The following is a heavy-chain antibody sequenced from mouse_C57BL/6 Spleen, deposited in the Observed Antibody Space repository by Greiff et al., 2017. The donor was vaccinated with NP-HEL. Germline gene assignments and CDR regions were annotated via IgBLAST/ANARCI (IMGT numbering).Heavy chain of an antibody. J-gene: IGHJ2*01. CDR1: GFTFSDYY. V-gene: IGHV5-12*01. Sequence: EVQGVESGGGLVQPGGSLKLSCAASGFTFSDYYMYWVRQTPEKRLEWVAYISNGGGSTYYPDTVKGRFTISRDNAKNTLYLQMSRLKSEDTAMYYCARQGGLGYYFDYWGQGTTLTVSS. CDR2: ISNGGGST. D-gene: IGHD3-1*01. CDR3: ARQGGLGYYFDY.